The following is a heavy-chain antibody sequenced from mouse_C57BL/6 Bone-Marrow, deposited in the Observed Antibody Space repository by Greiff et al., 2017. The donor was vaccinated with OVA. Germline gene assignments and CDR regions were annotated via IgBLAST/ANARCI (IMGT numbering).Heavy chain of an antibody. CDR2: INPGSGGT. Sequence: QVQLQQSGAELVRPGTSVKVSCKASGYAFTNYLIEWVKQRPGQGLEWIGVINPGSGGTNYNEKFKGKATLTADKSSSTAYMQLSSLTSEDSAVYFCARGLFTTAWYFDVWGTGTTVTVST. V-gene: IGHV1-54*01. CDR1: GYAFTNYL. D-gene: IGHD1-2*01. J-gene: IGHJ1*03. CDR3: ARGLFTTAWYFDV.